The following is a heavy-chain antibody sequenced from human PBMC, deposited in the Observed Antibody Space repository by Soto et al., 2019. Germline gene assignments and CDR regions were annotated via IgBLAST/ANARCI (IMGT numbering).Heavy chain of an antibody. J-gene: IGHJ6*02. CDR1: GFTVSSYA. D-gene: IGHD5-18*01. CDR3: ARKGKVHTARVTFYDYGMDV. CDR2: ISYDGSNK. V-gene: IGHV3-30-3*01. Sequence: QVQLVESGGGVVQPGRSLRLSCAASGFTVSSYAMHWVRQAPGKWLEWVADISYDGSNKYYADSVQGRFTISRDNAKSALYLQMNSLRAEATAVYYCARKGKVHTARVTFYDYGMDVWGQGTTVTVSS.